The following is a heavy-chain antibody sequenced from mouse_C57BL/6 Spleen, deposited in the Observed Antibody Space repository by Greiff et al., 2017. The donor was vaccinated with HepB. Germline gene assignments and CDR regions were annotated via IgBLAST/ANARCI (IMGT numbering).Heavy chain of an antibody. V-gene: IGHV1-59*01. CDR3: ARSRGSSVWFAY. J-gene: IGHJ3*01. CDR1: GYTFTSYW. Sequence: QVQLKQPGAELVRPGTSVKLSCKASGYTFTSYWMHWVKQRPGQGLEWIGVIDPSDSYTNYNQKFKGKATLTVDTSSSTAYMQLSSLTSEDSAVYYCARSRGSSVWFAYWGQGTLVTVSA. CDR2: IDPSDSYT. D-gene: IGHD1-1*01.